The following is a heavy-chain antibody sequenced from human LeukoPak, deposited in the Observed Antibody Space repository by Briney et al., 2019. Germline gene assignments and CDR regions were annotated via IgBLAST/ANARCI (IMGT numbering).Heavy chain of an antibody. J-gene: IGHJ4*02. D-gene: IGHD6-19*01. Sequence: PSETLSLTCTVSGDSISSYYWSWIRQPPGKGLEWIGYIYDSGNTNYNPSLESRVTISIHTSKNQFSLKLSSVTAADTAVYYCARDRGIAVASDYWGQGTLVTVSS. CDR1: GDSISSYY. CDR2: IYDSGNT. V-gene: IGHV4-59*01. CDR3: ARDRGIAVASDY.